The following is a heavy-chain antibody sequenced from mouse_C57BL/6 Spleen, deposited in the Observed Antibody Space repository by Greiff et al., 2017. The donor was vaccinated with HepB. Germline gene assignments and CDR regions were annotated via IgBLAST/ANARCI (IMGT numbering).Heavy chain of an antibody. J-gene: IGHJ2*01. D-gene: IGHD2-4*01. V-gene: IGHV5-4*03. Sequence: EVKLMESGGGLVKPGGSLKLSCAASGFTFSSYAMSWVRQTPEKRLEWVATISDGGSYTYYPDNVKGRFTISRDNAKNNLYLQMSHLKSEDTAMYYCARDRGSTMITFDYWGQGTTLTVSS. CDR2: ISDGGSYT. CDR1: GFTFSSYA. CDR3: ARDRGSTMITFDY.